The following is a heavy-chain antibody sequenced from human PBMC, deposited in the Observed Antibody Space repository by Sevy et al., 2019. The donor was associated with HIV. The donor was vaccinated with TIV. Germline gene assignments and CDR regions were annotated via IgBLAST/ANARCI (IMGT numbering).Heavy chain of an antibody. J-gene: IGHJ4*02. Sequence: GGSLRLSCAASGFSFSSYALHWVRQAPGKGLEYVSAISSNGGSTYYADSVKGRFTISRDNSKNTLYLQMGSLRAEDMEVYYWAGGGGGGYSYSLDYWGQGTLVTVSS. V-gene: IGHV3-64*02. CDR1: GFSFSSYA. D-gene: IGHD5-18*01. CDR2: ISSNGGST. CDR3: AGGGGGGYSYSLDY.